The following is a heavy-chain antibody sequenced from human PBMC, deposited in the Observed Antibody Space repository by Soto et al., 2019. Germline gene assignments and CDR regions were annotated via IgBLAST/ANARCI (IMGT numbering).Heavy chain of an antibody. CDR1: GFTFSTYC. V-gene: IGHV3-48*02. J-gene: IGHJ5*02. Sequence: EVQLVESGGGLVQRGGSLRLSCAASGFTFSTYCMNWVRQAPGKGLEWISYLGSSSSTIYYADSVKGRFTISRDNAKKSLYLQMNGLRDEDTAVYYCARGRGADTPMETCNWFDPWGQGTLVTVSS. CDR3: ARGRGADTPMETCNWFDP. D-gene: IGHD5-18*01. CDR2: LGSSSSTI.